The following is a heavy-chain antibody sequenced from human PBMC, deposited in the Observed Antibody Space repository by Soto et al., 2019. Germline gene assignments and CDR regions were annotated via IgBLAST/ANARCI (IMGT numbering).Heavy chain of an antibody. J-gene: IGHJ4*02. CDR3: LGTTESKDY. V-gene: IGHV4-30-4*01. CDR1: GGSISSGDYY. CDR2: IYYSGGT. Sequence: PSETLSLTCTVSGGSISSGDYYWSWIRQPPGKGLEWIGYIYYSGGTYYNPSLKSRVTISVDTSKNQFSLKLSSVTAADTAVYYCLGTTESKDYWGQGTLVTVSS. D-gene: IGHD4-17*01.